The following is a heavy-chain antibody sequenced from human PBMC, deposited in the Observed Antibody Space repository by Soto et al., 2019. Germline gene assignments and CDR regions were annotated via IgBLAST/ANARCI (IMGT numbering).Heavy chain of an antibody. CDR3: ARLNGYCISTNCHGYYGMDV. V-gene: IGHV4-31*03. J-gene: IGHJ6*02. D-gene: IGHD2-2*03. CDR1: GGSISSGGYY. Sequence: SETLSLTCTVSGGSISSGGYYWSWIRQHPGKGLEWIGNIYYSGRTYYNPSLKSRVTISVDTSKNQFSLKVSSMTAADTAVYYCARLNGYCISTNCHGYYGMDVWGQGTTVSVSS. CDR2: IYYSGRT.